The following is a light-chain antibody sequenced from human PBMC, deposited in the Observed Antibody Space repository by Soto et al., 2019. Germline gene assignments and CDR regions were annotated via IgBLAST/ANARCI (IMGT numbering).Light chain of an antibody. CDR2: TIS. Sequence: DVVMTQSPLSLPVPLGQPASISCRSSQGLVLSDGNTYLSWFHQRPGQSPRRLIYTISDRAYGVLDRLICSGSCTDFTLKISGLERKDVEVYYCMQSAHWPWTFGPGTKVEV. CDR1: QGLVLSDGNTY. J-gene: IGKJ1*01. CDR3: MQSAHWPWT. V-gene: IGKV2-30*01.